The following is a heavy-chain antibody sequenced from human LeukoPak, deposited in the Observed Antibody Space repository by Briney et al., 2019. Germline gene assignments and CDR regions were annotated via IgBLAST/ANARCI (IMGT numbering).Heavy chain of an antibody. CDR2: ISGNSVTR. V-gene: IGHV3-48*01. CDR3: AREKVVPAATIYYYYGMDV. Sequence: GGSLRLSCAASGFISSTYSMNWVRQAPGKGLEWVSQISGNSVTRYYADSVKGRFTISRDNVKNSLYLQTNSLRAEDTAVYYCAREKVVPAATIYYYYGMDVWGQGTTVTVSS. D-gene: IGHD2-2*01. J-gene: IGHJ6*02. CDR1: GFISSTYS.